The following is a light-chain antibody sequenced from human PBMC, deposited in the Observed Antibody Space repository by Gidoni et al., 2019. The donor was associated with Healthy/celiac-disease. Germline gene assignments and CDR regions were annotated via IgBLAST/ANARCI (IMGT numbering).Light chain of an antibody. CDR3: QQLNSF. CDR2: SAS. CDR1: QGISSY. Sequence: DIQLTQSPSFLSASVGDRVTITCRASQGISSYLAWYQQKPGKAPKLLIYSASTLQSGVPSRFIGSGSGTEFTLTISSLQPEDFATYYCQQLNSFFGPGTKVEIK. J-gene: IGKJ3*01. V-gene: IGKV1-9*01.